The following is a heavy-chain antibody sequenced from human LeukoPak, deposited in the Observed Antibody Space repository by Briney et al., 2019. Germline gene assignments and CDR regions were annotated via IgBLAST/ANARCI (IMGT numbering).Heavy chain of an antibody. CDR2: FDPHVGEP. CDR3: ATDWDSRGSDY. V-gene: IGHV1-24*01. J-gene: IGHJ4*02. Sequence: ASVEVSFKVSGYTLTELSMHWVRQAPGKGREGLVCFDPHVGEPLYAQTFQGTVTMTDDTSTDTAYMELSSLRSEDTAVYYCATDWDSRGSDYWGQGTLLTVSS. CDR1: GYTLTELS. D-gene: IGHD3-22*01.